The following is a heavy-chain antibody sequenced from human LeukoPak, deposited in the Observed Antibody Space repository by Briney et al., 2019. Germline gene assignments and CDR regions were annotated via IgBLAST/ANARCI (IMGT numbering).Heavy chain of an antibody. CDR2: IYRAVST. V-gene: IGHV4-4*07. CDR1: GIPMYSYY. J-gene: IGHJ6*03. D-gene: IGHD3-22*01. CDR3: AGMKFYASTGHTPGHYMDV. Sequence: SETLSLTCTVSGIPMYSYYWSWIRQTAGKGLEWVGRIYRAVSTTYNPSLKRRVTLSVGTSKNQFALRLSAVTAADTGVYYCAGMKFYASTGHTPGHYMDVWGKGTTVTVSS.